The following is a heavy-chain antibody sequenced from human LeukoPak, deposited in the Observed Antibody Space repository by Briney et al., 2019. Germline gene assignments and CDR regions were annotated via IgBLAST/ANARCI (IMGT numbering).Heavy chain of an antibody. D-gene: IGHD6-13*01. Sequence: GGSLRLSCAASGFTFSSYAVSWVRQAAGKGLEWVSDISGSSCNTYYADSVKGRFTISRDNSKNTLYLQMNSLRAEDTAVYYCAKGPSIAAAGSDYWGQGTLVTVSS. J-gene: IGHJ4*02. CDR1: GFTFSSYA. V-gene: IGHV3-23*01. CDR2: ISGSSCNT. CDR3: AKGPSIAAAGSDY.